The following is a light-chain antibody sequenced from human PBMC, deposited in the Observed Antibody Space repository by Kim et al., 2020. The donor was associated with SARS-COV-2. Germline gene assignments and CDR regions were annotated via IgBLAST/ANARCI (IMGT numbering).Light chain of an antibody. CDR2: FDSDGSH. CDR3: QTWGTGSTV. V-gene: IGLV4-69*01. J-gene: IGLJ2*01. Sequence: AAVKLTSTLSSGHSSNAGAWHQQQPEEGPRYLMKFDSDGSHIKGDAIAGLFSGSGSEAERYLTISSLQSEDEADYCCQTWGTGSTVFGGGTQLTVL. CDR1: SGHSSNA.